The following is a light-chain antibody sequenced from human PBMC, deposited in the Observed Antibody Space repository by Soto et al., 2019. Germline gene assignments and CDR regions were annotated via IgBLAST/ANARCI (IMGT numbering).Light chain of an antibody. CDR2: GAS. CDR1: QSVSSSY. V-gene: IGKV3-20*01. J-gene: IGKJ5*01. CDR3: QQYSTYSIT. Sequence: EIVLTQSPGTLSLSPGERATLSCRASQSVSSSYLAWYQQKPGQAPRLLILGASTRATGIADRFSGSGSGTDFTLTISSLQPDDFATYYCQQYSTYSITFGQGTLLEIK.